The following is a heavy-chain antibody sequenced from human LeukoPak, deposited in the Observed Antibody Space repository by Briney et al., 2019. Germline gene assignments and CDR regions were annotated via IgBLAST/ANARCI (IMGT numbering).Heavy chain of an antibody. J-gene: IGHJ4*02. CDR2: IKRKTEGGTT. CDR3: TDPTRKGPHY. Sequence: GGSLRLSCAATGFTLSNAWISCVRQAPANWLDWIGRIKRKTEGGTTESAETVKGRFTISRDDSKNTLYLQMNSLKIEDTAVYHCTDPTRKGPHYWGQGTLVTVSS. D-gene: IGHD1-14*01. CDR1: GFTLSNAW. V-gene: IGHV3-15*01.